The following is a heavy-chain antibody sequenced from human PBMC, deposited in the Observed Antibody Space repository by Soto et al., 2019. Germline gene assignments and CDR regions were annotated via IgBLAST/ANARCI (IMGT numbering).Heavy chain of an antibody. V-gene: IGHV6-1*01. J-gene: IGHJ4*02. CDR1: GDSVSSNSAA. CDR2: TYYRSKWNN. Sequence: PSQTLSLTCAISGDSVSSNSAAWNWVRQSPSRGLEWLGRTYYRSKWNNDYAVSVKRRITINPDTSKNQFSLQLNSVTPEDTAVYYCAREGDDSSSWYFDYWGQGTLVTVSS. D-gene: IGHD6-13*01. CDR3: AREGDDSSSWYFDY.